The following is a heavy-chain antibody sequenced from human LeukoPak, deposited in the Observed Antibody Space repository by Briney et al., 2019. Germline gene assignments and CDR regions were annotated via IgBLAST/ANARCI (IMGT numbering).Heavy chain of an antibody. CDR1: GFTFSSYG. CDR3: AKDERRYCSSTSCYAGDDY. V-gene: IGHV3-30*18. J-gene: IGHJ4*02. CDR2: ISYDGSNK. D-gene: IGHD2-2*01. Sequence: GGSLRLSCAASGFTFSSYGMHWVRQAPGKGLEWVAVISYDGSNKYYADSVKGRFTISRDNSKNTLYLQMNSLRAEDTAVYYCAKDERRYCSSTSCYAGDDYWGQGTLVTVSS.